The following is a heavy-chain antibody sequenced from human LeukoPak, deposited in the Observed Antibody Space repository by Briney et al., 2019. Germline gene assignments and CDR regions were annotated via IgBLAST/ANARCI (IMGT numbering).Heavy chain of an antibody. CDR1: GFTFSSYG. CDR3: ARDRNTDFWSGYYTNYFDD. CDR2: IRYDGSNK. J-gene: IGHJ4*02. Sequence: GGSLRLSCAASGFTFSSYGMHWVRQAPGKGLEWVAFIRYDGSNKYYADSVKGRFTMSRDNAKSSLYLQMNSLRVEDTALYYCARDRNTDFWSGYYTNYFDDWGQGTLVTVSS. D-gene: IGHD3-3*01. V-gene: IGHV3-30*02.